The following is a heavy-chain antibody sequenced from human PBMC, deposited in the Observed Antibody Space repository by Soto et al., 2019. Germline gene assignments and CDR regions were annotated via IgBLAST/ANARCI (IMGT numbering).Heavy chain of an antibody. CDR1: GFDFSSYA. CDR3: AKSFCSSSSCFFLWVDP. Sequence: GGSLRLSCAASGFDFSSYAMSWVRQVPGKGLECISLISGTGIPTLYAESVKGRFSVSRDNSKDTLFLEMNNLGVDDTAMYYCAKSFCSSSSCFFLWVDPWGPGTLVTVSS. J-gene: IGHJ5*02. CDR2: ISGTGIPT. V-gene: IGHV3-23*01. D-gene: IGHD2-2*01.